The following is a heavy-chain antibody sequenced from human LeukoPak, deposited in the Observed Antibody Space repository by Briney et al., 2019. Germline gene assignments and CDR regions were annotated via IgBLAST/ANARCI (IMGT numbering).Heavy chain of an antibody. D-gene: IGHD3-10*01. CDR1: GGTFSSYA. CDR2: IIPIFVTA. Sequence: SVKVSCKASGGTFSSYAISWVRQAPGQGLEWMGRIIPIFVTANYAQKFQGRVTITTDESTSKAYMELSSLRSEDTAVYYCARDNSRFGEMYYYMDVWGKGTTVTVSS. J-gene: IGHJ6*03. CDR3: ARDNSRFGEMYYYMDV. V-gene: IGHV1-69*05.